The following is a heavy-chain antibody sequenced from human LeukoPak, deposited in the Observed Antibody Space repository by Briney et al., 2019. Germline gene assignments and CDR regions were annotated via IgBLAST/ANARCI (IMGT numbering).Heavy chain of an antibody. CDR2: IYYSGST. D-gene: IGHD5-18*01. V-gene: IGHV4-39*01. J-gene: IGHJ4*02. CDR3: ARLGYNYGGRSDY. Sequence: KASETPSLTCTVSGGSINSYYWGWIRQPPGKGLEWIGSIYYSGSTYYNPSLKSRVTISVDTSKNQFSLKLSSVTAADTAVYYCARLGYNYGGRSDYWGQGTLVTVSS. CDR1: GGSINSYY.